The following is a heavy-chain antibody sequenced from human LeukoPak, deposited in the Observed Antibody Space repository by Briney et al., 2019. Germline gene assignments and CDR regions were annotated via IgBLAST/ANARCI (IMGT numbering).Heavy chain of an antibody. CDR1: GGTFSSYA. CDR3: AREAGDEWVLQS. D-gene: IGHD4-11*01. V-gene: IGHV1-69*13. CDR2: IIPIFGTA. J-gene: IGHJ5*02. Sequence: SVKVSCKASGGTFSSYAISWVRQAPGQGLEWMGGIIPIFGTANYAQKFQGRVTITADESTSTAYMELSSLRSADTAVSYCAREAGDEWVLQSWGPGTLVTVSS.